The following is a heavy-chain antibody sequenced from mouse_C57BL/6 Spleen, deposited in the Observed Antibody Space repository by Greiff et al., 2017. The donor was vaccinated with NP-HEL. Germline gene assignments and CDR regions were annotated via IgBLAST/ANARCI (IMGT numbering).Heavy chain of an antibody. CDR3: ARRGDYDEFAY. V-gene: IGHV1-64*01. D-gene: IGHD2-4*01. J-gene: IGHJ3*01. CDR1: GYTFTSYW. Sequence: VQLQQPGAELVKPGASVKLSCKASGYTFTSYWMHWVKQRPGQGLEWIGMIHPNSGSTNYNEKFKSKATLTVDKSSSTAYMQLSSMTSEDSAVYCCARRGDYDEFAYWGQGTLVTVSA. CDR2: IHPNSGST.